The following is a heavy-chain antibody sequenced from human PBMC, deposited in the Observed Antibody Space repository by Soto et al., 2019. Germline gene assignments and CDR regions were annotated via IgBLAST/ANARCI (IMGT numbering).Heavy chain of an antibody. CDR3: ARDDGYYRLYDY. D-gene: IGHD3-3*01. CDR2: LYYTGST. Sequence: QVRLQESGPGLVKPSQTLSLTCTVSGGSISSGDYFWSWVRQPPGKGLEWIGYLYYTGSTSYTPSLPSRITMSVAPSKNQFSLKVSSVTAADTAVYFCARDDGYYRLYDYWCQGTLVTVSS. V-gene: IGHV4-30-4*01. CDR1: GGSISSGDYF. J-gene: IGHJ4*02.